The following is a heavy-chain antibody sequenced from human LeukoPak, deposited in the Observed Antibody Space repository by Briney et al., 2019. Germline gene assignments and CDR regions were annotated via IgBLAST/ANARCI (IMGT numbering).Heavy chain of an antibody. Sequence: GASVKVSCKASGYTLTSYDINWVRQATGQGLEWMGWMNPNSGNTGYAQKFQGRVTITRDTSASTAYMELSSLRSEDMAVYYCARGLEVVGARPYNWFDPWGQGTLVTVSS. CDR3: ARGLEVVGARPYNWFDP. CDR2: MNPNSGNT. J-gene: IGHJ5*02. D-gene: IGHD1-26*01. V-gene: IGHV1-8*03. CDR1: GYTLTSYD.